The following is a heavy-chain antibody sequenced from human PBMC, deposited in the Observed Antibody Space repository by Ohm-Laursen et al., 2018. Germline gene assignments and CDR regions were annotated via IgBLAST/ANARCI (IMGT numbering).Heavy chain of an antibody. D-gene: IGHD3-16*02. CDR3: AGTGWGSYRYIGY. CDR2: INPNSGGT. Sequence: GASVKVSCKASGYTFTGYYMHWVRQAPGQGLEWMGWINPNSGGTNYAQKFQGRVTMTRDTSITTAYMELSRLRSDDTAVYYCAGTGWGSYRYIGYWGQGTLVTVSS. V-gene: IGHV1-2*02. J-gene: IGHJ4*02. CDR1: GYTFTGYY.